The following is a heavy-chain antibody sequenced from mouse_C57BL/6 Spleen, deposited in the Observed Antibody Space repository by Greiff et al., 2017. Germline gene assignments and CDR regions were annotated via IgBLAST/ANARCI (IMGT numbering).Heavy chain of an antibody. CDR3: AKSKRDYGGFAY. Sequence: VQLQQSGAELVRPGTSVKVSCKASGYAFTNSLIEWVKQRPGQGLEWIGVINPGSGGTNYNEKFKGKATLTADKSSSTAYMPLSSLTSEDSAVSFCAKSKRDYGGFAYWGQGTLVTVSA. D-gene: IGHD1-1*01. V-gene: IGHV1-54*01. CDR1: GYAFTNSL. J-gene: IGHJ3*01. CDR2: INPGSGGT.